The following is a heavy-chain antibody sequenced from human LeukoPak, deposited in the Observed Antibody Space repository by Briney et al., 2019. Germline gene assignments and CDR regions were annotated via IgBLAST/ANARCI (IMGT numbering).Heavy chain of an antibody. CDR3: ARNPNWGNWYFDL. CDR1: GDSISSGGYY. Sequence: SETLSLTCTVSGDSISSGGYYWSWIRQHPGKGLEWIGYIYYSGSTYYNPSLKSRVTISVDTSKNQFSLKLSSVTAADTAVYYCARNPNWGNWYFDLWGRGTLVTVSS. J-gene: IGHJ2*01. CDR2: IYYSGST. V-gene: IGHV4-31*03. D-gene: IGHD7-27*01.